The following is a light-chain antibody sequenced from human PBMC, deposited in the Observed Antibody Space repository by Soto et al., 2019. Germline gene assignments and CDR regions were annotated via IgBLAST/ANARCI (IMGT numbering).Light chain of an antibody. CDR3: GAWETRLSVVV. CDR1: SSNIGNNY. Sequence: QSVLTQPPSVSAAPGQKVTISCSGSSSNIGNNYVSWYQQLPGTAPKLLIYENNKRPSGIPDRVSGSKSGTSATLGITGLQTGDEADYYCGAWETRLSVVVFGGGTKVTVL. J-gene: IGLJ2*01. V-gene: IGLV1-51*02. CDR2: ENN.